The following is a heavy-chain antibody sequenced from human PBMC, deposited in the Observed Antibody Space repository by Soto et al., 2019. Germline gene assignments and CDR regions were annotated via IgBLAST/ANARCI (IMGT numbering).Heavy chain of an antibody. CDR3: ARDRGSGSYYARFDY. CDR1: GYTFTTYG. D-gene: IGHD1-26*01. V-gene: IGHV1-18*01. Sequence: GASVKVSCKASGYTFTTYGISWVRQAPVQGLEWMGWISSYNGNTNYAQKLQDRVTMTTDTSTNIAYMELRSLRSDDTAVFYCARDRGSGSYYARFDYWGQGTLVTVSS. CDR2: ISSYNGNT. J-gene: IGHJ4*02.